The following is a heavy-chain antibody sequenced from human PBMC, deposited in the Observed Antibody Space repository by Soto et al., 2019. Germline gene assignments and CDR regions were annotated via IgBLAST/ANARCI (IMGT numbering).Heavy chain of an antibody. CDR2: IYYSGST. Sequence: KASETLSLTCTVSGGSISSYYWSWIRQPPGKGLEWIGYIYYSGSTNYNPSLKSRVTISVDTSKNQFPLKLSSVTAADTAVYYCARKSRSGWHFDYWGQGTLVTVSS. CDR3: ARKSRSGWHFDY. V-gene: IGHV4-59*01. J-gene: IGHJ4*02. CDR1: GGSISSYY. D-gene: IGHD6-19*01.